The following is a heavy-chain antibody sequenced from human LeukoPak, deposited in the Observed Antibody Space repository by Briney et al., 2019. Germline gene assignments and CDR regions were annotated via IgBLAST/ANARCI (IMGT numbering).Heavy chain of an antibody. Sequence: PSETLSLTCTVSGGSISSSSYYWGWIRQPPGKGLEWIGSIYYSGSTYYNPSLKSRVTISVDTSKNQFSLKLSSVTAADTAVYYCARHRTQYMLIDYWGQGTLVTVSS. V-gene: IGHV4-39*01. D-gene: IGHD3-10*02. J-gene: IGHJ4*02. CDR3: ARHRTQYMLIDY. CDR1: GGSISSSSYY. CDR2: IYYSGST.